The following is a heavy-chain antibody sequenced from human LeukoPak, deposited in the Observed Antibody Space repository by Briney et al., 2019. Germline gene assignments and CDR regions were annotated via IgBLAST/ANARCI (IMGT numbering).Heavy chain of an antibody. CDR2: IYYSGST. D-gene: IGHD1-26*01. Sequence: SETLSLTCTVSGGSISNYYWSWIRQPPGRGLEWIGYIYYSGSTNYNPSLKGRVTISVDTSKNLFSLKLSSVTAADTAVYYCARDRVGGSYPYYYYYMGVWGKGTTVTVSS. J-gene: IGHJ6*03. CDR3: ARDRVGGSYPYYYYYMGV. CDR1: GGSISNYY. V-gene: IGHV4-59*01.